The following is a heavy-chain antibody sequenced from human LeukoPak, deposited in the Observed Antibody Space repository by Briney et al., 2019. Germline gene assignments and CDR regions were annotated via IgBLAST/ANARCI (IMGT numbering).Heavy chain of an antibody. J-gene: IGHJ6*03. D-gene: IGHD3-10*01. Sequence: PGGSLRLSCAASGFTFSAYWMNWVRQAPGKGPEWVANIKHDGSEKYYVGSVKGRFTISRDNAKNSLYLQMNTLRGDDTAIYYCARDPRVITLFENYMDVWGKGTTVTVSS. CDR2: IKHDGSEK. CDR3: ARDPRVITLFENYMDV. CDR1: GFTFSAYW. V-gene: IGHV3-7*01.